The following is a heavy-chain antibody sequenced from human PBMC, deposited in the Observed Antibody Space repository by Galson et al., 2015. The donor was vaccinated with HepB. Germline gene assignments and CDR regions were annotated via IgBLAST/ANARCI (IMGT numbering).Heavy chain of an antibody. Sequence: SLRLSCAASGFTFSSYWMHWVRQVPGKGLVWVSRINSDGSSTTYADSVKGRFTISRDNAKNTLYLQMNSLRAEDTAVYYCARGRRDGYPVQRDFDYWGQGTLVTVSS. J-gene: IGHJ4*02. CDR3: ARGRRDGYPVQRDFDY. D-gene: IGHD5-24*01. CDR2: INSDGSST. CDR1: GFTFSSYW. V-gene: IGHV3-74*01.